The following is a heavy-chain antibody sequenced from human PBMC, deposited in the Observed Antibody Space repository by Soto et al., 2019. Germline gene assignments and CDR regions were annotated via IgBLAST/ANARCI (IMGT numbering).Heavy chain of an antibody. CDR1: GFTFSSYG. J-gene: IGHJ6*02. CDR3: AKRFSVDFWREQSSVPYYYYYGMDV. V-gene: IGHV3-30*18. CDR2: ISYDGSNK. D-gene: IGHD3-3*01. Sequence: GGSLRLSCAASGFTFSSYGMHWVRQAPGKGLEWVAVISYDGSNKYYADSVKGRFTISRDNSKNTLYLQMNSLRAEDTAVYYCAKRFSVDFWREQSSVPYYYYYGMDVWGQGTTVTVSS.